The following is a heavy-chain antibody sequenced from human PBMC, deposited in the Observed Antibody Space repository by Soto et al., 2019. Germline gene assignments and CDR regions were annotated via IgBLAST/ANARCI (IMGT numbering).Heavy chain of an antibody. J-gene: IGHJ6*02. V-gene: IGHV3-30*18. D-gene: IGHD6-13*01. Sequence: GGSLRLSCAASGFTFSSYGMHWVRQAPGKGLEWVAVISYDGSNKYYADSVKGRFTISRDNSKNTLYLQMNSLSAEDTAVYYCAKDLIWGYSSSWYGMDVWGQGTTVTVSS. CDR2: ISYDGSNK. CDR3: AKDLIWGYSSSWYGMDV. CDR1: GFTFSSYG.